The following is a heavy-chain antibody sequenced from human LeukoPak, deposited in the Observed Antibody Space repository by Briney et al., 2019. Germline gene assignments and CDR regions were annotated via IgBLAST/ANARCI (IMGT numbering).Heavy chain of an antibody. V-gene: IGHV1-69*04. Sequence: ASVKVSCKASGGTFSSYAISWVRQAPGQGLAWMGRIIPILGIANYAQKFQGRVTITADKSTSTAYMELSSLRSEDADVYYCARERLRYSYGRYYYYGMDVWGQGTTVTVSS. CDR2: IIPILGIA. D-gene: IGHD5-18*01. CDR3: ARERLRYSYGRYYYYGMDV. J-gene: IGHJ6*02. CDR1: GGTFSSYA.